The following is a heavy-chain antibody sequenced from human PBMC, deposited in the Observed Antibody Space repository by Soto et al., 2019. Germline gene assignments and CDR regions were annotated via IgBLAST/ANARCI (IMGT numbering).Heavy chain of an antibody. Sequence: QVQLQESGPGLVKPSQTLSLTCSVSGGSISYSGYYWSWIRLHPGKGLDWIGFISSGGSTYYDPSLKSRATISIDTSLNQFALRLTSVTAEDTAVYYCARDQCTGGYCYSSYWGQGTLVTVSS. D-gene: IGHD2-21*02. CDR2: ISSGGST. CDR3: ARDQCTGGYCYSSY. V-gene: IGHV4-31*03. J-gene: IGHJ4*02. CDR1: GGSISYSGYY.